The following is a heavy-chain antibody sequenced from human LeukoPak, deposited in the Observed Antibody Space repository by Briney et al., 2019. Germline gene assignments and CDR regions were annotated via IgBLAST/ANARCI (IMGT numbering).Heavy chain of an antibody. CDR2: FDPEVGET. D-gene: IGHD2-15*01. CDR3: ATDYCSGGSCYFLDAFDI. Sequence: ASVKVSCKVSGYTLAELSMHWVRQAPGKGLEWRGGFDPEVGETIYAQKFQGRVTMTEDTSTDTAYMELSSLRSEDTAVYYCATDYCSGGSCYFLDAFDIWGQGTMVTVSS. V-gene: IGHV1-24*01. J-gene: IGHJ3*02. CDR1: GYTLAELS.